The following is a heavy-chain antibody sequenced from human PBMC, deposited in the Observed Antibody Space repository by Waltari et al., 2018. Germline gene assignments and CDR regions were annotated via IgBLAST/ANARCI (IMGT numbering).Heavy chain of an antibody. D-gene: IGHD3-22*01. Sequence: QVQLVQSGSELKKPGASVKFSCNASGYTFTTNGINWVRQTPGQGLEWLGWINTDAGNPTYAQGFTGRLVFSLDTSVNTAFLQISSLKADDSAIYYCARDFESRGYDIWGQGTMVTVSS. CDR1: GYTFTTNG. CDR2: INTDAGNP. CDR3: ARDFESRGYDI. J-gene: IGHJ3*02. V-gene: IGHV7-4-1*02.